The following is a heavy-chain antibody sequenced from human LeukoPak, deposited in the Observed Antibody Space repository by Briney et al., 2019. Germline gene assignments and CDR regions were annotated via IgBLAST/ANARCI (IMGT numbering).Heavy chain of an antibody. CDR2: IIPIFGTA. CDR1: GGTFRSYA. D-gene: IGHD3-10*01. CDR3: ARVRHYGSGSTPAYGMDV. V-gene: IGHV1-69*01. J-gene: IGHJ6*02. Sequence: ASVKVSCKASGGTFRSYAISWVRQAPGQGLEWMGGIIPIFGTANYAQKFQGRVTITADESTSTAYMELSSLRSEDTAVYYCARVRHYGSGSTPAYGMDVWGQGTTVTVSS.